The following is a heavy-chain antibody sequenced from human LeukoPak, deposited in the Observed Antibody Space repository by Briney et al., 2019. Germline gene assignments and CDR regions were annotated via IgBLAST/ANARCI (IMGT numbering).Heavy chain of an antibody. Sequence: GGSLRLSCAASGFTVTNYYMSWVGQAPGKGLEWVSVIYSGGDTFHADSVKGRFTLSRDNSKNILYLQMNSLRAEDTAVYYCTRDPYGWGQGTLVTVSS. J-gene: IGHJ4*02. CDR1: GFTVTNYY. CDR2: IYSGGDT. CDR3: TRDPYG. V-gene: IGHV3-66*01. D-gene: IGHD3-16*01.